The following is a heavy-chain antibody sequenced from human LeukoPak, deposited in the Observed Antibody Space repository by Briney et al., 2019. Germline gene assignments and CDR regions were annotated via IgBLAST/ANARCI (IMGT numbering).Heavy chain of an antibody. Sequence: GGSLRLSCAASGFTVSTYYMTWVRQAPGKGLECVSVIHSGGSTYYADSVKGRFTVSRDNSKNTLYLQMNSLRAEDTAMYYCARGLGYCTSTTCLLPFDYWGQGTLITVSS. CDR1: GFTVSTYY. D-gene: IGHD2-2*01. CDR2: IHSGGST. CDR3: ARGLGYCTSTTCLLPFDY. J-gene: IGHJ4*02. V-gene: IGHV3-53*01.